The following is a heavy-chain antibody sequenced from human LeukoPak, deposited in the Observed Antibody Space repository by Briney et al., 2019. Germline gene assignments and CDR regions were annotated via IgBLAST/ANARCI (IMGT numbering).Heavy chain of an antibody. J-gene: IGHJ6*03. CDR1: GGSFSSYY. Sequence: SETLSLTCAVYGGSFSSYYWSWIRQPPGKGLEWIGEINHSGSTNYNPSLKSRVTISVDTSKNQFSLKLSSVTAADTAVYYCARGYDFWSGQNYYYYMDVWGKGTTVTVSS. CDR3: ARGYDFWSGQNYYYYMDV. D-gene: IGHD3-3*01. V-gene: IGHV4-34*01. CDR2: INHSGST.